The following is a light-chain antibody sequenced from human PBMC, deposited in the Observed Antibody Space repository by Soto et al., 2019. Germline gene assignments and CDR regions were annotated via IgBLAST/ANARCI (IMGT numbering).Light chain of an antibody. CDR3: QQYGSSRFT. J-gene: IGKJ3*01. CDR1: QSISSSY. Sequence: EIVLTQSPGTLSLSPGERATLSCRASQSISSSYLAWYQQKPGQAPRRLVYGASSRATGIPDRFSGSGSGTDFTLTISRLESEDFAVYYCQQYGSSRFTFGPGTKVDIK. CDR2: GAS. V-gene: IGKV3-20*01.